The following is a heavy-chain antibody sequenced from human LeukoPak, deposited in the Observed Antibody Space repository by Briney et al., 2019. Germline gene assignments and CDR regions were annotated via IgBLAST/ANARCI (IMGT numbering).Heavy chain of an antibody. D-gene: IGHD3-3*01. J-gene: IGHJ4*02. CDR3: ARQNDFGLDY. Sequence: GESLRISCKGSGYTFSSYWIGWVRQMPGKGLEWMGIIYPGDSDTRYSPSLQGQVTISADTSIGTAYLQWSSLKASDTAIYYCARQNDFGLDYWGQGTLVTVSS. CDR1: GYTFSSYW. V-gene: IGHV5-51*01. CDR2: IYPGDSDT.